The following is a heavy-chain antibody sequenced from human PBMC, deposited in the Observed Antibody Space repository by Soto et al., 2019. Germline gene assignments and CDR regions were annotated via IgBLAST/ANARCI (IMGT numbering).Heavy chain of an antibody. J-gene: IGHJ5*02. CDR3: ARRDPIQGNYFEP. D-gene: IGHD4-4*01. V-gene: IGHV4-30-4*01. CDR2: IYYSGST. Sequence: QVQLQESGPGLVKPSQTLSLTCTVSGGSISSRDSYWSWFRQPPGKGLEWVGYIYYSGSTYSNPSLRSRLTISVDTSKNQFSLRLNSVTAADTAVYYCARRDPIQGNYFEPWGQGTLVTVSS. CDR1: GGSISSRDSY.